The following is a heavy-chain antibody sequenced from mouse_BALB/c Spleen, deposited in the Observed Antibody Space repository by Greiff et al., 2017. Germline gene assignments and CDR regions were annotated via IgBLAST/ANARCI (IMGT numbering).Heavy chain of an antibody. Sequence: EVQLQESGPGLVKPSQSLSLTCSVTGYSITSGYYWNWIRQFPGNKLEWMGYISYDGSNNYNPSLKNRISITRDTSKNQFFLKLNSVTTEDTATYYCVSPLRLHAMDYWGQGTSVTVSS. J-gene: IGHJ4*01. V-gene: IGHV3-6*02. CDR1: GYSITSGYY. CDR2: ISYDGSN. D-gene: IGHD1-2*01. CDR3: VSPLRLHAMDY.